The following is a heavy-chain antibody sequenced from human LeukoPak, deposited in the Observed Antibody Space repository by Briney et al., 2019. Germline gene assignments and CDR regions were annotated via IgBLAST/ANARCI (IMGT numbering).Heavy chain of an antibody. CDR3: ARTASRYCGGDCPNYYYGMDV. CDR1: GYTFTSYG. D-gene: IGHD2-21*02. Sequence: GASVKVSCKASGYTFTSYGVTWVRQAPGQGLEWMGWTSGDNGNTNYAQKLQGRVTMTTDTSTSTAYMELRSLRSDDTAVYYCARTASRYCGGDCPNYYYGMDVWGQGTTVTVSS. CDR2: TSGDNGNT. V-gene: IGHV1-18*01. J-gene: IGHJ6*02.